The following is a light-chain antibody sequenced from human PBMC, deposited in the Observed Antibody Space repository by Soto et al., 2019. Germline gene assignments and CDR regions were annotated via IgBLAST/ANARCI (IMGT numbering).Light chain of an antibody. J-gene: IGKJ2*01. CDR1: QSVSRSY. CDR3: QQYVSSPPYT. CDR2: GAS. Sequence: EIVLTQSPATLSLSPGERATLSCRASQSVSRSYLAGYQQKPGQAPRLLIYGASSRATGIPDRFSGSGSGTHVTLAISRLEPGDFAVIYWQQYVSSPPYTFGQGTKLAIK. V-gene: IGKV3-20*01.